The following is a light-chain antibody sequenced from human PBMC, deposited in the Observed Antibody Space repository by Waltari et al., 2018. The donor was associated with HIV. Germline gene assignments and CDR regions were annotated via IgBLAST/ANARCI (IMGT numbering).Light chain of an antibody. CDR3: QQLYRYPLT. J-gene: IGKJ3*01. CDR1: QDINRY. CDR2: AAS. Sequence: DIQLTQSPSFLYAYVEDRVTITCRASQDINRYLAWYQQEPGKAPNLLISAASTLLSGVPSRFSGSGSGTEFTLTISSLQPEDFATYYCQQLYRYPLTFGPGTTVDI. V-gene: IGKV1-9*01.